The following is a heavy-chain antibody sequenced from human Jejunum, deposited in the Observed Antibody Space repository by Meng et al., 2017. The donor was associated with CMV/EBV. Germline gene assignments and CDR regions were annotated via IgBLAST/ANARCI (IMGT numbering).Heavy chain of an antibody. V-gene: IGHV3-23*03. CDR2: VHSAGNSP. CDR1: YD. J-gene: IGHJ2*01. Sequence: YDMNWVRQAPGKGLGSVSGVHSAGNSPLYAASVEGRFTISRDNSKNTLYLQMNSLRVDDTAVYYCAKRGEEYYHDSAGYYWYFDVWGRGTLVTVSS. CDR3: AKRGEEYYHDSAGYYWYFDV. D-gene: IGHD3-22*01.